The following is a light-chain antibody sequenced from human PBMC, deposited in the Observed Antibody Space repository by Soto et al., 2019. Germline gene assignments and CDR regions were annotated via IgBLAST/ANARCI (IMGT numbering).Light chain of an antibody. CDR1: SSDVGSYNL. Sequence: QSVLTQPASVSGSPGQSITISCTGTSSDVGSYNLVSWYQQHPGKAPKLMIYEVSKRPSGVSNRFSGSKSGNTASLTISGLQAEEESVYDCGSYAVSTPPHLVFGPGTKV. V-gene: IGLV2-23*02. CDR2: EVS. J-gene: IGLJ1*01. CDR3: GSYAVSTPPHLV.